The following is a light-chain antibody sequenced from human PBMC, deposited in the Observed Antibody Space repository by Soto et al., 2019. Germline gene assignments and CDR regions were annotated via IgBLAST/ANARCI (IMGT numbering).Light chain of an antibody. J-gene: IGKJ4*01. CDR3: QQYNVWPLT. Sequence: EIVMTQSPVTLSVSPGDRATLSCRASQSVNSNLAWYQHQPGQTPNLLNYVAFPRATCITSRFIGSSSGPEFTLTISSLKSEDFAVYSWQQYNVWPLTFGGGTKVEF. V-gene: IGKV3-15*01. CDR1: QSVNSN. CDR2: VAF.